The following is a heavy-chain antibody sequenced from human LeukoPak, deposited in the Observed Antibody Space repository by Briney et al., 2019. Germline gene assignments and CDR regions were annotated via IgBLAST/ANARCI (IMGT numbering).Heavy chain of an antibody. V-gene: IGHV3-30-3*01. J-gene: IGHJ4*02. D-gene: IGHD2-21*02. CDR1: GFTFSSYA. CDR2: ISYDGSNK. CDR3: ARVPVVTPSAFDY. Sequence: GGSLRLSCAASGFTFSSYAMHWVRQAPGKGLEWVAVISYDGSNKYYADSVKGRFTISRDNSKNTLYLQMNSLRAEDTAVYYRARVPVVTPSAFDYWGQGTLVTVSS.